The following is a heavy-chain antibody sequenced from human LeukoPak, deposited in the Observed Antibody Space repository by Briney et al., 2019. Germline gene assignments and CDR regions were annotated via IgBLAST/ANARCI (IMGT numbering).Heavy chain of an antibody. J-gene: IGHJ4*02. CDR1: GGSISSSSYY. CDR3: ARSTRYYYGSGSIFDY. D-gene: IGHD3-10*01. V-gene: IGHV4-39*01. CDR2: IYYSGST. Sequence: SETLSLTCTVSGGSISSSSYYWGWIRQPPGKGLEWIGSIYYSGSTYYNPSLKSRVTISVDTSKNQFSLKLSSVTAADTAVYYCARSTRYYYGSGSIFDYWGQGTLVTVSS.